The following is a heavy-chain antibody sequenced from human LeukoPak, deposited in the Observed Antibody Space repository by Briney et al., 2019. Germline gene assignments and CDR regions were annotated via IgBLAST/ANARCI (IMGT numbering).Heavy chain of an antibody. V-gene: IGHV4-38-2*02. CDR2: IYHSGST. Sequence: SETLSLTCTVSGYSISGGYYWGWIRQPPGKGLEWIGSIYHSGSTYYNPSLKSRVTISVDTSKNQFSLKLSSVTAADTAVYYCATDSSGYYYPDYWGQGTLVTVSS. CDR1: GYSISGGYY. J-gene: IGHJ4*02. CDR3: ATDSSGYYYPDY. D-gene: IGHD3-22*01.